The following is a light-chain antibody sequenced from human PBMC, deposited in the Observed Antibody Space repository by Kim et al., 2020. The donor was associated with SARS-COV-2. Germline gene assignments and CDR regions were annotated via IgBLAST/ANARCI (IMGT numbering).Light chain of an antibody. V-gene: IGLV4-69*02. Sequence: QPVLTQSPSASASLGASVRLTCTLSSDHSRYAIAWHQQQPGKGPRYVMKVSSDGSHIRGDGIPERFSGSSSGAERYLTISSLQSEDEADYYCQTWATGIHVFGTGT. CDR2: VSSDGSH. CDR1: SDHSRYA. CDR3: QTWATGIHV. J-gene: IGLJ1*01.